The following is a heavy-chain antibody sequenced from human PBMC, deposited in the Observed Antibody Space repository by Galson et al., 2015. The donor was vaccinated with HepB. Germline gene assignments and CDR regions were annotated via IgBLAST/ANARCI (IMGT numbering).Heavy chain of an antibody. CDR2: INPSGGST. V-gene: IGHV1-46*03. Sequence: SVKVSCKASGYTFTSYYMHWVRQAPGQGLEWMGIINPSGGSTSYAQRFQGRVTMTRDTSTSTVYMELSSLRSEDTAVYYCATMIVDTNGGGYYYGGYYFDYWGQGTLVTVSS. CDR3: ATMIVDTNGGGYYYGGYYFDY. CDR1: GYTFTSYY. J-gene: IGHJ4*02. D-gene: IGHD3-22*01.